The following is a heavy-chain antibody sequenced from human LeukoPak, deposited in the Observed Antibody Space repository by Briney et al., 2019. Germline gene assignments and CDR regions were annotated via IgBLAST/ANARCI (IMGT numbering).Heavy chain of an antibody. CDR3: ARDCSSCWRYYMDV. V-gene: IGHV3-48*01. D-gene: IGHD2-2*01. CDR1: GFTFSSYA. Sequence: GGSLRLSCAASGFTFSSYAMNWVRQAPGKGLEWVSYISSSSSTIYYADSVKGRFTISRDNAKNSLYLQMNSLRAEDTAVYYCARDCSSCWRYYMDVWGKGTTVTVSS. J-gene: IGHJ6*03. CDR2: ISSSSSTI.